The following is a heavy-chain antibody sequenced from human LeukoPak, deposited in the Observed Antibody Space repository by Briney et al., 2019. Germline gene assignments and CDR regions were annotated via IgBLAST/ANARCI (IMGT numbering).Heavy chain of an antibody. CDR3: ARVVLLWFGELTAGYYGMDV. CDR1: GYTFTSYD. D-gene: IGHD3-10*01. Sequence: ASVKVSCKASGYTFTSYDINWVRQATGQGLEWMGWMNPNSGNTGYAQKFQGRVTMTRNTSISTAYMELSSLRSEDTAVYYCARVVLLWFGELTAGYYGMDVWGQGTTVTVSS. V-gene: IGHV1-8*01. CDR2: MNPNSGNT. J-gene: IGHJ6*02.